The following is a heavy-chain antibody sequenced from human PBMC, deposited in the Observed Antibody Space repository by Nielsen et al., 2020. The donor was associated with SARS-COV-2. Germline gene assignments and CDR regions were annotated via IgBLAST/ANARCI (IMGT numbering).Heavy chain of an antibody. CDR3: ARAVVDLGFCTSTTCYYWFDP. V-gene: IGHV1-8*01. J-gene: IGHJ5*02. D-gene: IGHD2-2*01. CDR2: MNPNSGNT. Sequence: ASVKVSCKASGYTFTSYDINWVRQATGQGLEWMGWMNPNSGNTGYAQKFQGRVTMTRNTSISTAYMELTSLKSEDTAVYYCARAVVDLGFCTSTTCYYWFDPWGQGTQVTVSS. CDR1: GYTFTSYD.